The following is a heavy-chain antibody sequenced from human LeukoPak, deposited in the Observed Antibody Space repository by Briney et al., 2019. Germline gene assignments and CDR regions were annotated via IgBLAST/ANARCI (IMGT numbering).Heavy chain of an antibody. D-gene: IGHD2-2*01. CDR1: GFTFSSYW. Sequence: PGGSLRLSCAASGFTFSSYWMHWVRQAPGKGLVWVSRINSDGSSTSYADSVKGRFTISRDNAKNTLYLQMNSLRAEDTAVYYCATGMPTYYGMDVWAKGPRSPSP. CDR3: ATGMPTYYGMDV. CDR2: INSDGSST. J-gene: IGHJ6*02. V-gene: IGHV3-74*01.